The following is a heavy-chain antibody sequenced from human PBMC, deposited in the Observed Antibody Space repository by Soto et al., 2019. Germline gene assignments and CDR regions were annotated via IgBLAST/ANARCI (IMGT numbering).Heavy chain of an antibody. D-gene: IGHD5-12*01. CDR3: ARGVATNEFDS. Sequence: VQLQESGPGLVKPSETLSLTCTVSGGSINSDYWSWIRQPPGKGLEWIGYIFYSGYTKCDPPLKSRVTITVHTSKNQFSLTLSSVTAADTAVYYYARGVATNEFDSWGQGTLVTVSS. CDR1: GGSINSDY. CDR2: IFYSGYT. V-gene: IGHV4-59*01. J-gene: IGHJ4*02.